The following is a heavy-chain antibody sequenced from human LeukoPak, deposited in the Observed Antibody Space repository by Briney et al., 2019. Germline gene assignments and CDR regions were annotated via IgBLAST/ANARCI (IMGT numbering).Heavy chain of an antibody. CDR3: AKVNGGRTRGLDY. CDR2: ISGSGGST. J-gene: IGHJ4*02. V-gene: IGHV3-23*01. Sequence: GGSMRLSCAASGFIFSSYAMSWVRQAPGKGLEWVSAISGSGGSTYYADSVKGRFTISRDNSKNTLYLQMNSLRAEDTAVYYCAKVNGGRTRGLDYWGQGTLVTVSS. D-gene: IGHD4-23*01. CDR1: GFIFSSYA.